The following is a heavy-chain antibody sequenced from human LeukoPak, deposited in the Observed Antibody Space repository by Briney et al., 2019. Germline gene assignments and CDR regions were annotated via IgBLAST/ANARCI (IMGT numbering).Heavy chain of an antibody. CDR1: GLTFSSYA. Sequence: GGSQRLSCAASGLTFSSYAMSWVRQAPGKGLEWVSAISGSGGSTYYADSVKGRFTISRDNAKNSLYLQMNSLRAEDTAVYYCARGDMDYDFWSGSDAFDIWGQGTMVTVSS. D-gene: IGHD3-3*01. J-gene: IGHJ3*02. CDR3: ARGDMDYDFWSGSDAFDI. V-gene: IGHV3-23*01. CDR2: ISGSGGST.